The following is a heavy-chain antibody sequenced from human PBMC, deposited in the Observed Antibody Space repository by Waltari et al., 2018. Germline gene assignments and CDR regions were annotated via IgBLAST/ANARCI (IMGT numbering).Heavy chain of an antibody. CDR2: IYYSGST. CDR1: GGSISSRSYY. Sequence: QLQLQESGPGLVKPSETLSLTCTVSGGSISSRSYYWGGIRQPPGKGLEWIGSIYYSGSTYYNPSLKSRVTISVDTSKNQFSLKLSSVTAADTAVYYCARHPAMTIMLWYFDLWGRGTLVTVSS. D-gene: IGHD2-8*01. V-gene: IGHV4-39*01. CDR3: ARHPAMTIMLWYFDL. J-gene: IGHJ2*01.